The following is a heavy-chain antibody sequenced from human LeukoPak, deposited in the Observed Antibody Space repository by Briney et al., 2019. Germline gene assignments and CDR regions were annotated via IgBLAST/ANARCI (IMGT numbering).Heavy chain of an antibody. CDR3: ATSHDDGDPGPD. Sequence: GGFLRLFCAASGFTFSSYSMNWVRQAPGKGLEWVSSISSSSSYIYYADSVKVRFTISRDNAKNSLYLQMNSLRAEDTAVYYCATSHDDGDPGPDWGQGTLVTVSS. CDR1: GFTFSSYS. J-gene: IGHJ4*02. D-gene: IGHD4-17*01. CDR2: ISSSSSYI. V-gene: IGHV3-21*01.